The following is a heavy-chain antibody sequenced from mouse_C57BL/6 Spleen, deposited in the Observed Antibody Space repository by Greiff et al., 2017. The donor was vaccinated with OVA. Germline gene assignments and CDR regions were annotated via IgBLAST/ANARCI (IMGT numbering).Heavy chain of an antibody. CDR2: IYPRSGNT. Sequence: QVQLKQSGAELARPGASVKLSCKASGYTFTSYGISWVKQRTGQGLEWIGEIYPRSGNTYYNEKFKGKATLTADKSSSTAYMELRSLTSEDSAVYFCASSITTGYWGQGTTLTVSS. J-gene: IGHJ2*01. CDR1: GYTFTSYG. V-gene: IGHV1-81*01. CDR3: ASSITTGY. D-gene: IGHD1-1*01.